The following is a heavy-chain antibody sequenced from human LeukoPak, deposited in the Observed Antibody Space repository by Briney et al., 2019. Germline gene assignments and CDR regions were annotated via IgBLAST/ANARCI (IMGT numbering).Heavy chain of an antibody. J-gene: IGHJ4*02. D-gene: IGHD3-10*01. CDR1: GFTFSSYS. V-gene: IGHV3-21*01. Sequence: GGSLRLSCAASGFTFSSYSMNWVRQAPGKGLEWVSSISSSSSYIYYADSVKGRFTISRDNAKNSLYLQMNSLRAEDTAVYYCANGPTKYGSTWFAYWGQGTLVTVSS. CDR2: ISSSSSYI. CDR3: ANGPTKYGSTWFAY.